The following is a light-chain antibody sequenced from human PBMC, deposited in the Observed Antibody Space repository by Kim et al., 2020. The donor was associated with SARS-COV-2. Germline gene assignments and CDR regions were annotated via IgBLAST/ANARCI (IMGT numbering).Light chain of an antibody. CDR1: TGPVTGRSY. J-gene: IGLJ3*02. Sequence: GGTDTITCGAVTGPVTGRSYAYSFHRKPGQAPMRLIYDTDIQHSWTPARFSGSVVVDKASLTPWGAHPEDEAHYYCLLSHIPGRPVFGGGTQLTFL. CDR2: DTD. V-gene: IGLV7-46*01. CDR3: LLSHIPGRPV.